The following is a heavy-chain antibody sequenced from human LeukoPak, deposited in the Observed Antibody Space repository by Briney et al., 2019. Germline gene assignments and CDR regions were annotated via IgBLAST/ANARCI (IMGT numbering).Heavy chain of an antibody. D-gene: IGHD2-2*01. Sequence: GRSLRLSCAASGFTFSSYGMHWVRQAPGKGLEWVAVISYDGSNKYYADSVKGRFTISRDNSKNTLYLQMNSLRAEDTAVYYCAKPAFLECSSTSCAWVAFDIWGQGTMVTVSS. V-gene: IGHV3-30*18. CDR3: AKPAFLECSSTSCAWVAFDI. J-gene: IGHJ3*02. CDR1: GFTFSSYG. CDR2: ISYDGSNK.